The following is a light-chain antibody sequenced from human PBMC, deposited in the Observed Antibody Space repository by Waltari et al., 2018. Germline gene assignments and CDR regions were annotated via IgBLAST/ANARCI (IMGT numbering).Light chain of an antibody. CDR1: RYNIGTKY. CDR2: GNS. J-gene: IGLJ3*02. CDR3: QSYDSSLTVVV. Sequence: QSVLTQSPSVSRAPGQGVTICCTGSRYNIGTKYVNGYQQLPGAAPKLLIYGNSNRPSGVPDRFSGSKSGTSASLAITGLQAEDEAYYFCQSYDSSLTVVVFGGRTKLTVL. V-gene: IGLV1-40*01.